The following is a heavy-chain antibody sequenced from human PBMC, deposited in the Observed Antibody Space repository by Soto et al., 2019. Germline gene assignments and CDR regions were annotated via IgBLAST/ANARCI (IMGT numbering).Heavy chain of an antibody. Sequence: VQLRQSGPGLVKPSGTLSLTCAVSGGSISSSNWWTWVRQAPGKGLEWVGEMYHSGNTYYNPALKGRVTITVDTSTTPFSLKLNSVTAADTAVYYCATLPPRVVASLLPIPTWGQGTLVTVSS. CDR1: GGSISSSNW. J-gene: IGHJ5*02. CDR2: MYHSGNT. D-gene: IGHD1-26*01. CDR3: ATLPPRVVASLLPIPT. V-gene: IGHV4-4*02.